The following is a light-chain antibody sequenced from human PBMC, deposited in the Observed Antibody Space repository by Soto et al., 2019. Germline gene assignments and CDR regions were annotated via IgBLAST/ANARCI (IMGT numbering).Light chain of an antibody. J-gene: IGKJ1*01. CDR2: GAS. CDR3: QDYGSSRT. V-gene: IGKV3-20*01. Sequence: EVVLTQSPGTLSLSPGEKATHSCRASQSVSSSYLAWYQRRPGQAPRLLIYGASSRATGIPDRFSGSGSETDFTLTISRLEPDDFAVYYCQDYGSSRTFGQGTKV. CDR1: QSVSSSY.